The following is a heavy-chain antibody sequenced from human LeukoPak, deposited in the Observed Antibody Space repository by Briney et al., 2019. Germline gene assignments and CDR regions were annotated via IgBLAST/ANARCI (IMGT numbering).Heavy chain of an antibody. CDR3: AKTIIAARNVYDY. CDR2: INPNSGGT. V-gene: IGHV1-2*02. D-gene: IGHD6-6*01. Sequence: ASVKVSCKASGYTFTGYYMHWVRQAPGQGLEWMGWINPNSGGTNYAQKFQGRVTMTTDTSISTAYMELSRMRSADTAVYYCAKTIIAARNVYDYRGEGTLVTVSS. J-gene: IGHJ4*02. CDR1: GYTFTGYY.